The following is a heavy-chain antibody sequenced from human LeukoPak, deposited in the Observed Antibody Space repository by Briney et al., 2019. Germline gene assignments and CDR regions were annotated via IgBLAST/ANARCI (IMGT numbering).Heavy chain of an antibody. Sequence: ASVKVSCKASGGTFSSYAVSWVRQAPGQGLEWMGWIDPNSGGTISAQKFQGRVTMTKDTSISTVSMELNRLKSDDTAVYYCARDNYGRLDYWGQGTLVTVSS. CDR1: GGTFSSYA. D-gene: IGHD4-17*01. CDR2: IDPNSGGT. CDR3: ARDNYGRLDY. J-gene: IGHJ4*02. V-gene: IGHV1-2*02.